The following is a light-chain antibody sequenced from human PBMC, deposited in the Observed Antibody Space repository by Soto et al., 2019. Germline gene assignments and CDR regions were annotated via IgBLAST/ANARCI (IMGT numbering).Light chain of an antibody. Sequence: QAVVTQPPSASGTPWQRVIISCSGSSSNIGSYAVTWYRQLPGTAPKLLIYGQSQRPSGVPDRFSGSKSGTSASLAISGLQSEDEADYYCAVWDDSLGGRAFGGGTKLTVL. J-gene: IGLJ2*01. CDR3: AVWDDSLGGRA. CDR1: SSNIGSYA. CDR2: GQS. V-gene: IGLV1-44*01.